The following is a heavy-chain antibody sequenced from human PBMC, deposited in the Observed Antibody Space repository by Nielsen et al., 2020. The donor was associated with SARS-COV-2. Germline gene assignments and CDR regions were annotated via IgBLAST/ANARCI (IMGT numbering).Heavy chain of an antibody. D-gene: IGHD4-17*01. CDR2: FDPEDGET. V-gene: IGHV1-24*01. CDR3: ARDRGDYGDYGH. CDR1: GYTLTELS. J-gene: IGHJ4*02. Sequence: ASVKVSCKVSGYTLTELSMHWVRQAPGKGLEWMGGFDPEDGETIYAQKFQGRVTMTRDTFTSTVYMELSSLRSEDTAVYYCARDRGDYGDYGHWGQGTLVTVSS.